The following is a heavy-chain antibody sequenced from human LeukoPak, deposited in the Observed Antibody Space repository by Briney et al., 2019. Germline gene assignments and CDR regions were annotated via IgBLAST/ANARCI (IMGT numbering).Heavy chain of an antibody. CDR1: GFTFSSYW. D-gene: IGHD3-3*01. J-gene: IGHJ4*02. Sequence: GGSLRLSCAASGFTFSSYWMNWARQAPGKGLEWVASINHNGNVNYYVDSVKGRFTISRDNAKNSLYLQMSNLRVEDTAMYYCAREENFWSGRPFSPDYWGQGTLVTVSS. V-gene: IGHV3-7*03. CDR3: AREENFWSGRPFSPDY. CDR2: INHNGNVN.